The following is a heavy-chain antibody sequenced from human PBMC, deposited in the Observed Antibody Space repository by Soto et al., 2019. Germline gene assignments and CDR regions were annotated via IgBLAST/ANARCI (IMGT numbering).Heavy chain of an antibody. J-gene: IGHJ6*02. Sequence: EVQLVESGGGLIQLGGSLRLSCVASGLTVSHNYMAWVRQAPEMGLEWVSILYTEGTTYYADSVKGRFTISRDSSKNTLFLQMDSLRAEDTAVYYCVRPRPSGENYGMDVWGQGTTVTVSS. CDR3: VRPRPSGENYGMDV. D-gene: IGHD3-16*01. CDR2: LYTEGTT. V-gene: IGHV3-53*01. CDR1: GLTVSHNY.